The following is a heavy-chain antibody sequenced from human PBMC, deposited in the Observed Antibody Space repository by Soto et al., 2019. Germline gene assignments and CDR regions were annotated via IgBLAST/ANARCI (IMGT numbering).Heavy chain of an antibody. CDR2: INSDGSST. V-gene: IGHV3-74*01. CDR3: GREHYDSSGKIDS. J-gene: IGHJ4*02. CDR1: GFTFSSYW. Sequence: GGSLRLSCAASGFTFSSYWMHWVRQTPGKGLVWVSHINSDGSSTTYADSVKGRFTISRDNAKNTLYLQMNSLRAEDTAVYYCGREHYDSSGKIDSWGQGTLVTVSS. D-gene: IGHD3-22*01.